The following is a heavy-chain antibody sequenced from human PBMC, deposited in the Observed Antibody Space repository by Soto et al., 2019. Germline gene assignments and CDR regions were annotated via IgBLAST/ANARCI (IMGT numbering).Heavy chain of an antibody. CDR3: ASGIFGVCLTPAPYYYDYMDV. J-gene: IGHJ6*03. CDR1: GFTFSRAW. Sequence: EVQLVESGGGLVQPGGSLRLYCAASGFTFSRAWMSWVRQSPGKGLEWVANIKQDGSEKYYVDSVKGRFSISRDNAKNSLNLQMNSLRVEDTAVYCCASGIFGVCLTPAPYYYDYMDVWGKWTTVTVSS. D-gene: IGHD3-3*01. CDR2: IKQDGSEK. V-gene: IGHV3-7*01.